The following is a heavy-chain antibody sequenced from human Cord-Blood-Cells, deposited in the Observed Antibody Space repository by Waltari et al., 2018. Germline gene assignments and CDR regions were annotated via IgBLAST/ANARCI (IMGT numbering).Heavy chain of an antibody. Sequence: EVQLVESGGGLIQPGGSLRLSCAASGFTVSSNYMSWVRQAPGKGLEWVSVIYSGGSTYYADSVKGRFTISRDNSKNTLYLQMNSLRAEDTAVYYCARVGLSSSSKIDYWGQGTLVTVSS. CDR2: IYSGGST. J-gene: IGHJ4*02. CDR1: GFTVSSNY. D-gene: IGHD6-6*01. CDR3: ARVGLSSSSKIDY. V-gene: IGHV3-53*01.